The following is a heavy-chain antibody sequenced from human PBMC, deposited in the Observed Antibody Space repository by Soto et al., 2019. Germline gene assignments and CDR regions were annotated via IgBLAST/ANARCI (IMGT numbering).Heavy chain of an antibody. CDR3: AKDQGCSGGSCSYAFDI. V-gene: IGHV3-23*01. J-gene: IGHJ3*02. CDR2: ISGSGGST. Sequence: EVQLLESGGGLVQPGGSLRLSCAASGFTFSSYAMSWVRQAPGKGLEWVSAISGSGGSTYYADSVKGRFTISRDNSKNTLYLQMNSLRAEYTAVYYCAKDQGCSGGSCSYAFDIWGQGTMVTVSS. CDR1: GFTFSSYA. D-gene: IGHD2-15*01.